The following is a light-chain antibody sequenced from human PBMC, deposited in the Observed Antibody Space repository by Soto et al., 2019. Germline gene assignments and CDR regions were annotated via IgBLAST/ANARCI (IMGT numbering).Light chain of an antibody. V-gene: IGKV3-15*01. CDR1: QSIRSA. J-gene: IGKJ1*01. CDR2: GSS. Sequence: ESVMTQTPAVVSVSPGAGANVSCRASQSIRSALAWYQQKPGQAPRLLIDGSSNMVNGVPARFSGSGSGTDFALTISRLQAEDFAMYYCHQYSSAPWTFGQGTKVDIK. CDR3: HQYSSAPWT.